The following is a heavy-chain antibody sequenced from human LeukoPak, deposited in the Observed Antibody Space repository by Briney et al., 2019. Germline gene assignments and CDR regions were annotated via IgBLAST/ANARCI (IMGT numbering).Heavy chain of an antibody. CDR3: ARDLRGYDILTGYYTQDAFDI. J-gene: IGHJ3*02. Sequence: ASVKVSCKASGYTFTNYYMNWVRQAPGQGLEWMGWINPNSGGTNYAQKFQGRVTMTRDTSISTAYMELSRLRSDDTAVYYCARDLRGYDILTGYYTQDAFDIWGQGTMVTVSS. CDR1: GYTFTNYY. D-gene: IGHD3-9*01. CDR2: INPNSGGT. V-gene: IGHV1-2*02.